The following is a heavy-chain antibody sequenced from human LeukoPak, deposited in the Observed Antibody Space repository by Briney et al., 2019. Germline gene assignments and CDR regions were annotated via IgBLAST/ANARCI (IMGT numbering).Heavy chain of an antibody. CDR3: ARVSSGEKIDN. D-gene: IGHD3-16*01. CDR1: GASISSYY. V-gene: IGHV4-59*01. Sequence: SETLSLTCTVSGASISSYYWTWIRQPPGKGLEWIGYIYHSGSTNYNPSLKSRVTISIDTSKSQYSLKLTSVTAADTAVYYCARVSSGEKIDNWGQGTVVTVSS. CDR2: IYHSGST. J-gene: IGHJ4*02.